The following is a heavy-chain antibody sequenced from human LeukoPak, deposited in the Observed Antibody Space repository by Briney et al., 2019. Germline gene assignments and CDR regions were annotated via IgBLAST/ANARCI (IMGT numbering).Heavy chain of an antibody. D-gene: IGHD1-26*01. Sequence: GGSLRLSGAAPGLTFSSYWMHWVRKAPGKGLVWVSRINSDGSSTTYADSLKGRLTLSKDNAKHTLYLRMNSLRAEDTCMYDCARDCGIVGATNAFDIWGQGSLVTVPS. V-gene: IGHV3-74*01. J-gene: IGHJ3*02. CDR3: ARDCGIVGATNAFDI. CDR1: GLTFSSYW. CDR2: INSDGSST.